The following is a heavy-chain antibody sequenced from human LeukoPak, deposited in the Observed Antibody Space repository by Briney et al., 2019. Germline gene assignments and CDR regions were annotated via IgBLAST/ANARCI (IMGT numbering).Heavy chain of an antibody. CDR2: IIPIFGTA. CDR3: ARAAYYYDSSAKSKGYYYYGMDV. Sequence: ASVEVSCKASGGTFSSYAISWVRQPPGQGLEWMGGIIPIFGTANYAQKFQGRVTITADESTSTAYMELSSLRSEDTAVYYCARAAYYYDSSAKSKGYYYYGMDVWGQGTTVTVSS. D-gene: IGHD3-22*01. J-gene: IGHJ6*02. V-gene: IGHV1-69*13. CDR1: GGTFSSYA.